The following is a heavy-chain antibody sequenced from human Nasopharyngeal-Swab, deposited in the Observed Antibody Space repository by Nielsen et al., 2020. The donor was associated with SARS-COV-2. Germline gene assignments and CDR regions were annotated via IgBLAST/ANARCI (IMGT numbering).Heavy chain of an antibody. J-gene: IGHJ4*02. D-gene: IGHD2-2*01. CDR2: ISRKSKDI. CDR3: ARVGDCGSTSCYDY. CDR1: GFTFSAYS. V-gene: IGHV3-21*01. Sequence: GESLKISCVASGFTFSAYSMNWVRQAPGKGLEWVSSISRKSKDIYYADSVKGRFAISRDNAQNSLYLEMSNLRAEDTAVYYCARVGDCGSTSCYDYWGQGTLVTVSS.